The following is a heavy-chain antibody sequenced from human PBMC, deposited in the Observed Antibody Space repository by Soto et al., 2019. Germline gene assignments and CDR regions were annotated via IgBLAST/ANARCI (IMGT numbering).Heavy chain of an antibody. Sequence: GESLKSSCKGSGYSYTSHWIGWVRQMPGKGLEWMGIIYPGDSDTRYSPSFQGQVTISADKSISTAYLQWSSLKASDTAMYYCARQAGYCSSTSCPAGEDYWGQGTLVTVSS. D-gene: IGHD2-2*01. CDR3: ARQAGYCSSTSCPAGEDY. V-gene: IGHV5-51*01. CDR2: IYPGDSDT. J-gene: IGHJ4*02. CDR1: GYSYTSHW.